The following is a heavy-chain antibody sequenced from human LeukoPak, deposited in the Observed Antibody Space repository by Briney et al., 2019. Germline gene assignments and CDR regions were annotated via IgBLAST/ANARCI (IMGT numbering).Heavy chain of an antibody. J-gene: IGHJ4*02. CDR3: AKGVEVVVTTQHYFDY. D-gene: IGHD3-22*01. V-gene: IGHV3-30*02. CDR2: IRYDGSNK. Sequence: PGGSLRLSCAASGFTFSSYGMHWVRQAPGKGLEWVAFIRYDGSNKYYADSVKGRFTISRDNSKNTLYLQMNSLRAEDTAVYYCAKGVEVVVTTQHYFDYWGQGTLVTVSS. CDR1: GFTFSSYG.